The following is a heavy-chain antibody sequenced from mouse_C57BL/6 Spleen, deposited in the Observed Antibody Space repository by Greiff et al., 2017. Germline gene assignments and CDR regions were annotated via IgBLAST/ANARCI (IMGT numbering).Heavy chain of an antibody. CDR1: GYTFTGYW. CDR3: ARSIYDGYYVGYWYFGV. J-gene: IGHJ1*03. V-gene: IGHV1-9*01. Sequence: VKLQESGAELMKPGASVKLSCKATGYTFTGYWIEWVKQRPGHGLEWIGEILPGSGSTNYNEKFKGKATFTADTSSNTAYMQLSSLTTEDSAIYYCARSIYDGYYVGYWYFGVWGTGTTVTVSS. D-gene: IGHD2-3*01. CDR2: ILPGSGST.